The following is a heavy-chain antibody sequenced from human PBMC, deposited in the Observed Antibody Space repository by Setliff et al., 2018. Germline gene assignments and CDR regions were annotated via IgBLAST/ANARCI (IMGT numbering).Heavy chain of an antibody. CDR3: ASPRLSYYDNGAFPSDAFDL. D-gene: IGHD3-22*01. Sequence: LSLTCAVYGGSFRTYYWNWIRQPPGKGLEWIGEINHSGSTNYNPSLKSRVTISVDTSKNQLSLKLRSVTAADTAVYYCASPRLSYYDNGAFPSDAFDLWGQGTMVTVSS. J-gene: IGHJ3*01. CDR2: INHSGST. CDR1: GGSFRTYY. V-gene: IGHV4-34*01.